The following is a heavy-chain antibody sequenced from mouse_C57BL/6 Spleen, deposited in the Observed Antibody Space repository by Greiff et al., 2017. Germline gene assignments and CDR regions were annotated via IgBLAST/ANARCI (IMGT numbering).Heavy chain of an antibody. CDR2: IDPSDSYT. Sequence: VQLQQPGAELVMPGASVKLSCKASGYTFTSYWMHWVKQRPGQGLEWIGEIDPSDSYTNYNQKFKGKSTLTVDKSSSPAYMQLSSLTSEDSAVYYCARFTTVVRGYWYFDVWGTGTTVTVSS. V-gene: IGHV1-69*01. CDR1: GYTFTSYW. D-gene: IGHD1-1*01. J-gene: IGHJ1*03. CDR3: ARFTTVVRGYWYFDV.